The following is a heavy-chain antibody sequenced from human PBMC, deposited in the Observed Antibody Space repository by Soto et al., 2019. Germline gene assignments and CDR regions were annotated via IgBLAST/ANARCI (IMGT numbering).Heavy chain of an antibody. V-gene: IGHV4-30-4*01. D-gene: IGHD4-4*01. CDR1: GDSISSGDDY. CDR3: ARKDYSDYHGMDV. Sequence: QVQLQESGPGLVKPSQTLSLTCTVSGDSISSGDDYWSWIRQPPGKGLEWIGYISYSGGTYYNPSLKSPVTISLDTSMNQFSVKLSSVTAADTAVYYCARKDYSDYHGMDVWGQGTTVTVSS. J-gene: IGHJ6*02. CDR2: ISYSGGT.